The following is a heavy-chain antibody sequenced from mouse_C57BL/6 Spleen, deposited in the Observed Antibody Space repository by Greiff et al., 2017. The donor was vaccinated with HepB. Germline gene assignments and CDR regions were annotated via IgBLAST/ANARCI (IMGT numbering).Heavy chain of an antibody. V-gene: IGHV3-6*01. Sequence: EVKVEESGPGLVKPSQSLSLTCSVTGYSITSGYYWNWIRQFPGNKLEWMGYISYDGSNNYNPSLKNRISITRDTSKNQFFLKLNSVTTEDTATYYCARGIHYGSSPWFAYWGQGTLVTVSA. J-gene: IGHJ3*01. D-gene: IGHD1-1*01. CDR3: ARGIHYGSSPWFAY. CDR2: ISYDGSN. CDR1: GYSITSGYY.